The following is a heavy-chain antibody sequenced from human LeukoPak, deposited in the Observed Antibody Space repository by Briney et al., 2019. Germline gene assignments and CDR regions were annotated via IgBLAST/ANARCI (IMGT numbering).Heavy chain of an antibody. J-gene: IGHJ4*02. V-gene: IGHV4-39*07. CDR1: GGSISSSSYY. Sequence: SETLSLTCTVSGGSISSSSYYWGWIRQPPGKGLEWIGSIYYSGSTYYNPSLKSRVTISVDTSKNQFSLKLSSVTAADTAVYYCARGGFYDYWGQGTLVTVSS. CDR3: ARGGFYDY. CDR2: IYYSGST. D-gene: IGHD5-12*01.